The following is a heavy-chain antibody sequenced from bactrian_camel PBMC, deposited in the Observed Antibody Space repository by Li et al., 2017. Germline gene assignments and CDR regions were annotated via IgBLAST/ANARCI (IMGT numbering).Heavy chain of an antibody. CDR3: AADLYGGSCLEYHY. Sequence: QVQLVESGGGSVQAGGSLRLSCEISLYIYSSYCMGWFRQAPGKERAAVAAHYTGTATTYVADSVKGRFAISEDNAKNTLYLQMNSLKPEDSAMYRCAADLYGGSCLEYHYWGQGTQVTVS. CDR2: HYTGTATT. CDR1: LYIYSSYC. V-gene: IGHV3S1*01. J-gene: IGHJ4*01. D-gene: IGHD6*01.